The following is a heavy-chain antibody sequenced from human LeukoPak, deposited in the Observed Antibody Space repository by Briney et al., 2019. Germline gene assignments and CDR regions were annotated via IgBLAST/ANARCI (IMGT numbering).Heavy chain of an antibody. V-gene: IGHV3-30*03. J-gene: IGHJ4*02. D-gene: IGHD3-10*01. CDR1: GFTFSSYG. CDR3: ATPYGSGNKRDFDY. Sequence: GGSLRLSCAASGFTFSSYGMHRVRQAPGKGLEWVAVISYDGSNKYYADSVKGRFTISRDNSKNTLYLQMNSLRAEDTAVYYCATPYGSGNKRDFDYWGQGTLVTVSS. CDR2: ISYDGSNK.